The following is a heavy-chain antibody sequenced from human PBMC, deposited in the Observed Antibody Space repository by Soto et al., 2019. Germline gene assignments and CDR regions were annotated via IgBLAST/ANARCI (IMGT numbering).Heavy chain of an antibody. D-gene: IGHD2-2*01. CDR1: GGSINSGGYY. J-gene: IGHJ4*02. CDR3: ARSSISKKIDY. CDR2: IYYSGST. V-gene: IGHV4-31*03. Sequence: QVQLQESGPGLVKPSQTLTLTCSVSGGSINSGGYYWTWIRQHPGKGLEWIGNIYYSGSTSYKPALKSRVTISIDTSKTHFSRKLSSVTAADTAVYYCARSSISKKIDYWGQGTLVTVSS.